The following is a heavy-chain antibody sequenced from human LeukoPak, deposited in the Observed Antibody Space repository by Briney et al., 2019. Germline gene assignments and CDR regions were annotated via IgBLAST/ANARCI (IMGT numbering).Heavy chain of an antibody. CDR3: AKLATSDTGETY. V-gene: IGHV1-46*01. D-gene: IGHD3-16*01. J-gene: IGHJ4*02. CDR1: GYTFTINH. CDR2: NNPSGDST. Sequence: GASVKVSCKASGYTFTINHIHWVRQAPGQGLEWMGVNNPSGDSTTYAQNFQGRVTMTRDTSTSTVYMELRSLRSEDTAIYYCAKLATSDTGETYWGQGTLVTVSS.